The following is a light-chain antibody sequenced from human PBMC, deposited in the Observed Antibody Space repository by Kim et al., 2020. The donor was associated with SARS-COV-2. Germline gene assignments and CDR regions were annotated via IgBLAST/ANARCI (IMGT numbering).Light chain of an antibody. J-gene: IGKJ2*01. V-gene: IGKV1-17*03. Sequence: CVSMGNRGTIMGRASQGISNYLGGLQQTPGKGPTRLICAAASLQCGVTSVFSHRGCETEFSLTLSSLQPEDCATYFSLQHKSSPYTFGQETKLEIK. CDR1: QGISNY. CDR3: LQHKSSPYT. CDR2: AAA.